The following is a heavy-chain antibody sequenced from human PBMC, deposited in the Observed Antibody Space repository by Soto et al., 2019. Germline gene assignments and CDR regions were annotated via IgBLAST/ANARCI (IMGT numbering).Heavy chain of an antibody. D-gene: IGHD4-17*01. CDR2: ISSSSSYI. CDR3: AIVAVTSTDAFDI. CDR1: GFTFSSYS. Sequence: EVQLVESGGGLVKPGGSLRLSCAASGFTFSSYSMNWVRQAPGKGLEWVSSISSSSSYIYYADSVKGRFTISRDNAKNSLYLQMNSLRAEDTAVYYCAIVAVTSTDAFDIWGQGTMVTVSS. V-gene: IGHV3-21*01. J-gene: IGHJ3*02.